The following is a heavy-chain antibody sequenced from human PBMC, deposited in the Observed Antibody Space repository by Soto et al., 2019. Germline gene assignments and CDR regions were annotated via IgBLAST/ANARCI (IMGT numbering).Heavy chain of an antibody. J-gene: IGHJ5*02. CDR1: GGSFSGYY. CDR3: ARRTYNWFDP. CDR2: INHSGST. Sequence: SETLSLTCAVYGGSFSGYYWSWIRQPPGKGLEWIGEINHSGSTNYNPSLKSRVTISEDTSKNQISLKLSSVTAADTAVYYCARRTYNWFDPWGQGTLVTVSS. V-gene: IGHV4-34*01. D-gene: IGHD1-1*01.